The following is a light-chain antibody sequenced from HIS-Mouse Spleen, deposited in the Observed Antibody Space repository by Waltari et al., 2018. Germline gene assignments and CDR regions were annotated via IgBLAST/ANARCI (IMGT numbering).Light chain of an antibody. V-gene: IGLV2-18*02. CDR1: SSDVGSYNR. CDR2: EVS. Sequence: QSALTQPPSVSGSPGQSVTISCTGTSSDVGSYNRVSWYQQPPGTAPKLMIYEVSNRPPGVPVRFSGSKSGNTASLTISGLQAEDEADYYCSSYTSSSTVFGTGTKVTVL. CDR3: SSYTSSSTV. J-gene: IGLJ1*01.